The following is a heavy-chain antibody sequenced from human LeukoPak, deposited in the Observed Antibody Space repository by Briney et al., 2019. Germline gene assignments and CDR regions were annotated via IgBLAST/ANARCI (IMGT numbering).Heavy chain of an antibody. CDR3: AKDGNSVVVTELDY. V-gene: IGHV3-23*01. CDR2: ISGSGGST. CDR1: GFTFSSYA. Sequence: PGGSLRLSCAASGFTFSSYAMSWVRQAPGKGLEWVSAISGSGGSTYYADSVKGRFTISRDNSKNTLYLQMNSLRAEDTAVYYCAKDGNSVVVTELDYWGQGTLVTVSS. D-gene: IGHD2-21*02. J-gene: IGHJ4*02.